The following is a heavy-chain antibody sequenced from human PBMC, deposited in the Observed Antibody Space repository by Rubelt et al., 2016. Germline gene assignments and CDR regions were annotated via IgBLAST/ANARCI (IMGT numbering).Heavy chain of an antibody. CDR3: ARERGNYYYDSSGYYYDAFDI. V-gene: IGHV1-69*01. CDR2: IIPIFGPA. J-gene: IGHJ3*02. D-gene: IGHD3-22*01. CDR1: GGTFSSYA. Sequence: QVQLVQSGAEVKKPGSSVKVSCKASGGTFSSYAISWVRQAPGQGLEWMGGIIPIFGPANYAQKFQGRVTITVDESTSTAYMELSSLRSEGTAVYYCARERGNYYYDSSGYYYDAFDIWGQGTMVTVSS.